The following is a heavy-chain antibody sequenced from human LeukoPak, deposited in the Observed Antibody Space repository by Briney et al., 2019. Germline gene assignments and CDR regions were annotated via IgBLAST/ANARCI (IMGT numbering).Heavy chain of an antibody. V-gene: IGHV4-59*08. CDR2: LYDSGST. D-gene: IGHD1-26*01. Sequence: PSETLSLTCSVSGGSISHYYWSWIRQPPGKGLEWIGYLYDSGSTNYSPSLKSRVTISVDTSKNQFSLKLSSVTAADTAVYYCARSPFSGSYWVDYWGQGTLVTVSS. CDR3: ARSPFSGSYWVDY. J-gene: IGHJ4*02. CDR1: GGSISHYY.